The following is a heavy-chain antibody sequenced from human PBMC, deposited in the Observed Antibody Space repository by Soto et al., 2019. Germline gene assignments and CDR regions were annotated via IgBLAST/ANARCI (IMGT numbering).Heavy chain of an antibody. CDR3: ARVVIGARPPDY. V-gene: IGHV1-18*01. CDR1: GYTFPSYG. J-gene: IGHJ4*02. Sequence: QVQLVQSGGEVKKPGASVRVSCKASGYTFPSYGITWVRQAPGQGLEWMGWINTYNGNTNYTQKLQGRVTMTTDTSTSTVYMELSRLRSDDTAVYYCARVVIGARPPDYWGQGTLATVSS. CDR2: INTYNGNT. D-gene: IGHD6-6*01.